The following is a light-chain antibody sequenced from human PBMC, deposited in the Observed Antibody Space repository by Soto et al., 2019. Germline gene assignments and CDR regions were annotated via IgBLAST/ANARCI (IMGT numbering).Light chain of an antibody. CDR1: NVGATR. Sequence: SYELTQPPSVLVAPGQTARILCGGNNVGATRVHWYQQRPGQAPVLVVYDDSARPSGIPERFSGSNSGNTATLTISRVEAGDEADYYCQVWDSSSDHVVFGGGTKLTVL. J-gene: IGLJ2*01. CDR3: QVWDSSSDHVV. CDR2: DDS. V-gene: IGLV3-21*02.